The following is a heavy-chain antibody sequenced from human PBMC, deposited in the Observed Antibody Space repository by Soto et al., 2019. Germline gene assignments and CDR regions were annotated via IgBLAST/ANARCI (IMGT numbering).Heavy chain of an antibody. D-gene: IGHD3-10*01. J-gene: IGHJ5*02. Sequence: HPGGSLRLSCAASGFTFSSYAMSWVRQAPGKGLEWVSGISGSGGSTYYADSVKGRFTISRDNSKNTLYLQMNSLRAEDTAVYYCAKEGHYYGSGSSFDPWGQGTLVTVSS. V-gene: IGHV3-23*01. CDR1: GFTFSSYA. CDR3: AKEGHYYGSGSSFDP. CDR2: ISGSGGST.